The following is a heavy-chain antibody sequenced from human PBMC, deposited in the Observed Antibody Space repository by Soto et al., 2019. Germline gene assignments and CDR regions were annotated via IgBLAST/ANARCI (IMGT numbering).Heavy chain of an antibody. CDR3: ARDRGRYCSGGSCYSDYYMDV. CDR2: IIPILGIA. CDR1: GGTFSSYT. Sequence: SVXVSCKASGGTFSSYTISWVRQAPGQGLEWMGRIIPILGIANYAQKFQGRVTITADKSTSTAYMELSSLRSEDTAVYYCARDRGRYCSGGSCYSDYYMDVWGKGTTVTVSS. V-gene: IGHV1-69*04. J-gene: IGHJ6*03. D-gene: IGHD2-15*01.